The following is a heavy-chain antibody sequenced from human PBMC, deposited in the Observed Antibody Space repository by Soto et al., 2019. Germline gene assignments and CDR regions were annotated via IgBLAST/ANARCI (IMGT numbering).Heavy chain of an antibody. J-gene: IGHJ3*01. V-gene: IGHV4-30-4*01. Sequence: QVQLQESGPGLVKPSQSLSLTCTVSGGSISSGDFFWTWIRQPPGKGLEWIGYVYYSGSTYYNPSLKSRVTIAVDTTKNQFSLDLSSVTAADTAAYYCARDGMTTVTAGSNWGQGTMVTVSS. CDR1: GGSISSGDFF. CDR3: ARDGMTTVTAGSN. CDR2: VYYSGST. D-gene: IGHD4-17*01.